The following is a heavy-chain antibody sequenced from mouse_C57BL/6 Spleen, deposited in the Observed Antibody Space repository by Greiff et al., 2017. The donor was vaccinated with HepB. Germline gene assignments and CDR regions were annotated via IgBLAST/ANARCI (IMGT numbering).Heavy chain of an antibody. CDR2: IYPGDGDT. CDR3: ARSGGDNAMDY. CDR1: GYAFSSNW. Sequence: QVQLQQSGAELVKPGASVKISCKASGYAFSSNWMNWVKQRPGKGLEWIGQIYPGDGDTNYNGKFKGKATLTADKSSSTAYMQLSSLTSEDSAVYFSARSGGDNAMDYGGQETPVTISS. D-gene: IGHD3-1*01. V-gene: IGHV1-80*01. J-gene: IGHJ4*01.